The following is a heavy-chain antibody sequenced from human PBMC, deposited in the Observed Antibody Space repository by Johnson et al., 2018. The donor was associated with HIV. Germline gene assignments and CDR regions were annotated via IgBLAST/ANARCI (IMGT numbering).Heavy chain of an antibody. V-gene: IGHV3-66*01. CDR1: GFTVSSNY. CDR3: AKDHLLQGAFDI. Sequence: VQLMESGGGLVQPGGSLRLSCAASGFTVSSNYMSWVRQAPGKGLEWVSVISSGGSTSYPDSVKGRFTISRDNSKNTLYLQMNSLRAEDTAVYYCAKDHLLQGAFDIWGQGTMVTVSS. CDR2: ISSGGST. J-gene: IGHJ3*02.